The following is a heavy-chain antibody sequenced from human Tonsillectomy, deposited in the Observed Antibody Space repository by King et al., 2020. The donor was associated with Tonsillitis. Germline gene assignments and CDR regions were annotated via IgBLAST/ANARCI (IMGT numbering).Heavy chain of an antibody. CDR2: ISSTSIYT. Sequence: VQLVESGGGLVKPGGSLRLSSAASGFTFNSYSMNWVRQAPGKGLEWVSSISSTSIYTHYADSVKGRFTISRDNAKNSLFLQMNSLRAEDTAVYYCASRSGNFLSAFDIWGQGTMVTVSS. D-gene: IGHD1-26*01. CDR1: GFTFNSYS. CDR3: ASRSGNFLSAFDI. J-gene: IGHJ3*02. V-gene: IGHV3-21*01.